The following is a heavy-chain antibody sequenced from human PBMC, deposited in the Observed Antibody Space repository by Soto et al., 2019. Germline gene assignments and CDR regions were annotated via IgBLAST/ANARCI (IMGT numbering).Heavy chain of an antibody. CDR3: ARDLVGATRRWSYFDY. Sequence: QVQLVQSGAEVKKPGSSVKVSCKASGGTFSSYAISWVRQDPGQGLEWMGGIIPIFGTANYAQKFQGRVTITADESTSTAYMELSSVRSEDTAVYYCARDLVGATRRWSYFDYCGQGTLVTVSS. D-gene: IGHD1-26*01. J-gene: IGHJ4*02. V-gene: IGHV1-69*12. CDR2: IIPIFGTA. CDR1: GGTFSSYA.